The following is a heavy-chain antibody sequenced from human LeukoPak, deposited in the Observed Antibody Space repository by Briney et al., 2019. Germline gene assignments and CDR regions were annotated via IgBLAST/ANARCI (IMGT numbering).Heavy chain of an antibody. V-gene: IGHV3-48*03. Sequence: GGSLRLSCTASGFTFSSYEMNWVRQAPGKGLEWVSYISSSGSTIYYADSVKGRFTISRDNAKNSLYLEMNSLRAEDTAVFYCARVSSGYSIGYLYYFDYWCEGTLVTASS. J-gene: IGHJ4*02. D-gene: IGHD5-18*01. CDR3: ARVSSGYSIGYLYYFDY. CDR1: GFTFSSYE. CDR2: ISSSGSTI.